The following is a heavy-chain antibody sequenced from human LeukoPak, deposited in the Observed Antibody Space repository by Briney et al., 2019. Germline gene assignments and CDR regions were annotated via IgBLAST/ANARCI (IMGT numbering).Heavy chain of an antibody. Sequence: GGSLRLSCAASGFTFSTYSMNWVRQAPGKGLEWVSSISGNSAYIFYADSVKGRFTISRDNSKNTLYLQMNSLRAEDTAVYYCARGGYSSGWYAAFDIWGQGTMVTVSS. CDR3: ARGGYSSGWYAAFDI. J-gene: IGHJ3*02. CDR1: GFTFSTYS. V-gene: IGHV3-21*01. D-gene: IGHD6-19*01. CDR2: ISGNSAYI.